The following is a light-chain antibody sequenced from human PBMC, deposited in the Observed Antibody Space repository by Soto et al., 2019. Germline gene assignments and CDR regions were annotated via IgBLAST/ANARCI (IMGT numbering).Light chain of an antibody. Sequence: DIVMTQSPDSLAVSLGVRATINCKSSQSVLYSSDNKNYLAWYQQKPGQPPKLLFYWASTRESGVPDRCSGSGSGTDFTLTISSLQAEDVAVYYCQQYYGSPTFGGGTKVEIK. V-gene: IGKV4-1*01. CDR3: QQYYGSPT. CDR2: WAS. CDR1: QSVLYSSDNKNY. J-gene: IGKJ4*01.